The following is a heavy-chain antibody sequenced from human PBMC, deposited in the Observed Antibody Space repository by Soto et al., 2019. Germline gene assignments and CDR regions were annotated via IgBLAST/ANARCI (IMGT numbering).Heavy chain of an antibody. D-gene: IGHD3-22*01. CDR1: GYTFTSYG. Sequence: ASVKVSCKASGYTFTSYGISWVRQAPGQGLEWMGWISTYNGNTNYAQKLQGRVTMTTDTSTSTAYMELRGLRSDDTAVYYCARVPATGYYYDSSGYYYFDYWGQGTLVTVSS. CDR2: ISTYNGNT. V-gene: IGHV1-18*01. J-gene: IGHJ4*02. CDR3: ARVPATGYYYDSSGYYYFDY.